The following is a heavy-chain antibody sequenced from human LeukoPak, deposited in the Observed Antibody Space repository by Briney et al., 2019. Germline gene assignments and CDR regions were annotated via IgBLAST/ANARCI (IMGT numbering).Heavy chain of an antibody. J-gene: IGHJ5*02. Sequence: GGSLRLSCAASGFSFSNYAMSWVRQAPGNGLEWVSTISAGGGSTYYADSVKGRFTISRDNSKNTLYLQMNSLRAEDTAVYYCAKGGPASDRPTAWFDPWGQGTLVTVSS. CDR1: GFSFSNYA. D-gene: IGHD4-17*01. CDR2: ISAGGGST. CDR3: AKGGPASDRPTAWFDP. V-gene: IGHV3-23*01.